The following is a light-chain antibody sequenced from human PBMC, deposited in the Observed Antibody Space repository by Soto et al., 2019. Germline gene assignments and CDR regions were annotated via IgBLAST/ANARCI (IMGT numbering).Light chain of an antibody. CDR3: AAWDDTLNGPV. CDR1: SSNIGNNA. J-gene: IGLJ2*01. V-gene: IGLV1-36*01. CDR2: YDD. Sequence: QSVLTQPSSVSEAPRQRVTISCSGNSSNIGNNAVNWYQQVPGKAPKLLIYYDDLLPSGVSDRFSGSKSGTSASLAISGLQSEYEADYYCAAWDDTLNGPVFGGGTKVTVL.